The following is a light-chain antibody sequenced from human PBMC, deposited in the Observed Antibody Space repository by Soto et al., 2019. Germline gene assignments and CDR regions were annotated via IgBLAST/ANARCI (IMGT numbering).Light chain of an antibody. Sequence: QSALTQPPSASGSPGQSVTISCTGTSSDVGGYNYVSWYQQYPGRAPQLMIYEVTKRPAGVPDRFSGSKSGNTASLTVSGLQAEDEADYYCSQYAASNNFYLVFGGGTKVTVL. V-gene: IGLV2-8*01. CDR2: EVT. CDR1: SSDVGGYNY. J-gene: IGLJ3*02. CDR3: SQYAASNNFYLV.